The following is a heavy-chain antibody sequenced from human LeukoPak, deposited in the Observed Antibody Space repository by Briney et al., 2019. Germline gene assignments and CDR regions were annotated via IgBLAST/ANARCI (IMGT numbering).Heavy chain of an antibody. Sequence: PGGSLRLSCAASGFTFSSYAMHWVLQAPGKGLEWVAVISYDGSNKYYADSVKGRFTISRDNSKNTLYLQMNSLRAEDTAVYYCARGGEITIFGVVIVESPPNYWGQGTLVTVSS. D-gene: IGHD3-3*01. CDR2: ISYDGSNK. CDR1: GFTFSSYA. V-gene: IGHV3-30*01. J-gene: IGHJ4*02. CDR3: ARGGEITIFGVVIVESPPNY.